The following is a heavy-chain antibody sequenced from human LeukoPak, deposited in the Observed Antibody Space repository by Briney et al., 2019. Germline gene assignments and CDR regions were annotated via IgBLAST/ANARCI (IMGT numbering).Heavy chain of an antibody. CDR2: IYYSGST. Sequence: SETLSLTCTVSGGSISSYYWSWIRQPPGKGLEWIGYIYYSGSTNYNPSLKSRVTISVDTSKNQFSLKLSSVTAADTAVYYCAAYRYDSSGYFDYWGQGTLVTVSS. D-gene: IGHD3-22*01. V-gene: IGHV4-59*08. CDR3: AAYRYDSSGYFDY. CDR1: GGSISSYY. J-gene: IGHJ4*02.